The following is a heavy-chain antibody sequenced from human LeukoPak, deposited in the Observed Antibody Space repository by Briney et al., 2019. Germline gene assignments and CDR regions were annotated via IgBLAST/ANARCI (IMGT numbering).Heavy chain of an antibody. CDR1: GGSISSSNW. CDR2: IYHSGST. D-gene: IGHD5-18*01. V-gene: IGHV4-4*02. CDR3: ARGPRYSYGPRLPFDY. J-gene: IGHJ4*02. Sequence: SGTLSLTCAVSGGSISSSNWWSWVRQPPGKGLEWIGEIYHSGSTNYNPSLKSRVTISVDTSKNQFSLKLSSVTAADTAVYYCARGPRYSYGPRLPFDYWGQGTLVTVSS.